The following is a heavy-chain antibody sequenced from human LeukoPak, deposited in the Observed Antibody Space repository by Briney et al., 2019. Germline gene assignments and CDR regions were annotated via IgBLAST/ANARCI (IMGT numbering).Heavy chain of an antibody. Sequence: SETLSLTCTVSGGSISSSSYYWGWIRQPPGKGLEWIGSIYYSGSTYYNPSLKSRVTISVDTSKNQFSLKLSSVTAVDTAVYYCARGSAAAGIGPWGQGTLVTVSS. CDR2: IYYSGST. J-gene: IGHJ5*02. CDR3: ARGSAAAGIGP. CDR1: GGSISSSSYY. D-gene: IGHD6-13*01. V-gene: IGHV4-39*07.